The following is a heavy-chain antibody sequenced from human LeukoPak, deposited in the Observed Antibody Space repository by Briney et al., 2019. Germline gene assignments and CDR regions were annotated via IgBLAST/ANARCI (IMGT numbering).Heavy chain of an antibody. CDR1: GGTFSSYA. CDR2: IIPIFGTA. V-gene: IGHV1-69*01. D-gene: IGHD3-3*01. Sequence: VASVKVSRKASGGTFSSYAISWVRQAPGQGLEWMGGIIPIFGTANYAQKFQGRVTITADESTSTAYMELSSLRSEDTAVYYCARVFLEWLLYGPHYYYYYYMDVWGKGTTVTVSS. J-gene: IGHJ6*03. CDR3: ARVFLEWLLYGPHYYYYYYMDV.